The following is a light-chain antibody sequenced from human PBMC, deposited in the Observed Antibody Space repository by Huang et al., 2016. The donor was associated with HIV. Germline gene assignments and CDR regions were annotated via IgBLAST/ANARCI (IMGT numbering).Light chain of an antibody. V-gene: IGKV3-15*01. CDR2: GVS. CDR1: QSVKKN. Sequence: DMVMTQSPGPLSVSPGERATLSCRASQSVKKNLAWYQQKPGQAPRLLISGVSTWDTGVPARFSGNGSETEFTLTITSVQSEDSAVYYCQQYNNWPPYDFGQGTKLEIK. CDR3: QQYNNWPPYD. J-gene: IGKJ2*01.